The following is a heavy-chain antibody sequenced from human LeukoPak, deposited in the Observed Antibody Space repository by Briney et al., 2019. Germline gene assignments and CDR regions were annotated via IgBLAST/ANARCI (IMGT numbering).Heavy chain of an antibody. CDR1: GFSISGGGYW. D-gene: IGHD2-21*01. V-gene: IGHV4-31*03. CDR2: IYFTGTT. J-gene: IGHJ3*02. CDR3: ARGPSRNTFGEDGLDI. Sequence: SGTLSLTCTVSGFSISGGGYWWSWIRQYPGKGLEWIGYIYFTGTTHYSPSLKSRLSISVDTSENQFSLRLSAVTAADTAVYYCARGPSRNTFGEDGLDIWGLGTLVTVSS.